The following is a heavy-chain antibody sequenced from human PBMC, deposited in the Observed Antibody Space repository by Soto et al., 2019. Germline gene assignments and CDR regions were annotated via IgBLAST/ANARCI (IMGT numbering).Heavy chain of an antibody. Sequence: QVQLVQSGAEVKKPGSSVKVSCKASGGTFSSYTISWVRQAPGQGLEWMGRIIPILGIANYAQKFQGRVTITADKSTSTAYMELCSLRSEDTAVYYCARQESYSSSWYGSFDTWGQGTMVTVSS. D-gene: IGHD6-13*01. CDR3: ARQESYSSSWYGSFDT. CDR2: IIPILGIA. V-gene: IGHV1-69*02. J-gene: IGHJ3*02. CDR1: GGTFSSYT.